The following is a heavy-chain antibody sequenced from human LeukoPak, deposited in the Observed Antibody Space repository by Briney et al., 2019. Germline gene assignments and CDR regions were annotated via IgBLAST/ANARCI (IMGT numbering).Heavy chain of an antibody. CDR2: IIPIFGIA. CDR3: AKDARTYDILTGPPDY. J-gene: IGHJ4*02. CDR1: GGTFSSYA. D-gene: IGHD3-9*01. V-gene: IGHV1-69*04. Sequence: SVKVSCKASGGTFSSYAISWVRQAPGQGLEWMGRIIPIFGIANYAQKFQGRVTITADKSTSTVYMELSSLRSEDTAVYYCAKDARTYDILTGPPDYWGQGTLVTVSS.